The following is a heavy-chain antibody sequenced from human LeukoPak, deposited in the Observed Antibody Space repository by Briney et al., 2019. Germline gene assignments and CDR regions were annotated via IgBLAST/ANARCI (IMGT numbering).Heavy chain of an antibody. CDR1: GVSISSYY. CDR3: ARQGYSGYDFFRYSSGWYFDY. J-gene: IGHJ4*02. CDR2: IYYSGST. Sequence: ASETLSLTCTVSGVSISSYYWSWLRQPPGKGLEWIGYIYYSGSTNYKPSLKSRVTISVDTSKNQFSLKLSSVSAADTAVYYCARQGYSGYDFFRYSSGWYFDYWGQGTLVTVSS. D-gene: IGHD6-19*01. V-gene: IGHV4-59*08.